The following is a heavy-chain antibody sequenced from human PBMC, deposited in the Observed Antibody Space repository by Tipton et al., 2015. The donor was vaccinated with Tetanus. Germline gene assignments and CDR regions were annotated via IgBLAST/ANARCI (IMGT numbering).Heavy chain of an antibody. D-gene: IGHD7-27*01. Sequence: LRLSCTVSGGSISPFYWNWIRQSPGKGLEWIGYIYYSGNTNYNPSLKSRVTMSVDTSKNQFSRKLNSVTAADTAVYYCARATNWLGRDFDYWGQGTLVTVSS. J-gene: IGHJ4*02. V-gene: IGHV4-59*01. CDR3: ARATNWLGRDFDY. CDR2: IYYSGNT. CDR1: GGSISPFY.